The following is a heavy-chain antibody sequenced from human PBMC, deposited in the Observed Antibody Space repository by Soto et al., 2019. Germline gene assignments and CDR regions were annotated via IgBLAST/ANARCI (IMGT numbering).Heavy chain of an antibody. CDR3: ARDTSSGWPSFDY. CDR2: IYSGGST. CDR1: GFTVSSNY. J-gene: IGHJ4*02. V-gene: IGHV3-66*01. Sequence: GGSLRLSCAASGFTVSSNYMSWVRQAPGKGLEWVSVIYSGGSTYYADSGKGRFTISRDNSKNTLYLQMNSLGAEDTAVYYCARDTSSGWPSFDYWGQGTLVTVSS. D-gene: IGHD6-19*01.